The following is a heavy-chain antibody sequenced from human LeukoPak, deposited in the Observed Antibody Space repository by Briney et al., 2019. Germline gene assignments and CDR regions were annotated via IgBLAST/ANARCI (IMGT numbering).Heavy chain of an antibody. CDR1: GYTFTGYY. D-gene: IGHD6-19*01. Sequence: ASVKVSCKASGYTFTGYYMHWVRQAPGQGLEWMGWINPNSGGTNYAQKFQGRVTMTRDTSISTAYMELSRLRSDDTAVYYCARDLGYSSGWSYYFDYWGQGTLVTVSS. J-gene: IGHJ4*02. CDR2: INPNSGGT. V-gene: IGHV1-2*02. CDR3: ARDLGYSSGWSYYFDY.